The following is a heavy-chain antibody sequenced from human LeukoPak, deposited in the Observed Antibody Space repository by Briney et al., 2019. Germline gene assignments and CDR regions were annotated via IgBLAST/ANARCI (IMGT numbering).Heavy chain of an antibody. CDR3: ARGYGYSYGLFDY. V-gene: IGHV1-18*01. Sequence: ASVKVSCKASGYTFTNYDISWVRQAPGQGLEWMGRIYAYNGNTKYAQELQGRVTMATDTSTSTAYMELRSLRSDDTAVYFCARGYGYSYGLFDYWGQGTLVTVSS. CDR1: GYTFTNYD. D-gene: IGHD5-18*01. CDR2: IYAYNGNT. J-gene: IGHJ4*02.